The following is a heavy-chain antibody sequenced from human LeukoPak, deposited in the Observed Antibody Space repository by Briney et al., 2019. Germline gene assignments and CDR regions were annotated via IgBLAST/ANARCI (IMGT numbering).Heavy chain of an antibody. V-gene: IGHV3-30*04. J-gene: IGHJ3*02. D-gene: IGHD6-19*01. CDR3: ARDLRGTSGWSAFDI. Sequence: GRSLRLSCAASRFRFSSYSMHWVRQAPGKGLEWVAVISYDGSYMYYGDSVKGRFTISRDNSKNTLHLQMNSLRAEDTAVYYCARDLRGTSGWSAFDIWGQGTMVTVYS. CDR1: RFRFSSYS. CDR2: ISYDGSYM.